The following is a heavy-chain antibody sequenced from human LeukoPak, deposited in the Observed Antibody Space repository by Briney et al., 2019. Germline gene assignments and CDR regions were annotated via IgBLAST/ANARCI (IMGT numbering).Heavy chain of an antibody. CDR3: AKGGGSSSPNYYYMDV. CDR2: IWYGGSNK. J-gene: IGHJ6*03. D-gene: IGHD6-6*01. CDR1: GFTFSSYS. V-gene: IGHV3-30*02. Sequence: GGSLRLSCAASGFTFSSYSMNWVRQAPGKGLEWVAVIWYGGSNKYYADSVKGRFTISRDNSKNTLYLQMNSLRAEDTAVYYCAKGGGSSSPNYYYMDVWGKGTTVTVSS.